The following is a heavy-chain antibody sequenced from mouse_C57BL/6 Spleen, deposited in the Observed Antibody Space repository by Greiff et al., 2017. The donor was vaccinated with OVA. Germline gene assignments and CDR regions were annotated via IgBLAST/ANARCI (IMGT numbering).Heavy chain of an antibody. Sequence: VKLMESGPELVKPGASVKISCKASGYAFSSSWMNWVKQRPGKGLEWIGRIYPGDGDTNYNGKFKGKATLTADKSSSTAYMQLSSLTSEDSAVYFCARYNHDGYFDYWGQGTTLTVSS. CDR2: IYPGDGDT. V-gene: IGHV1-82*01. D-gene: IGHD1-3*01. CDR3: ARYNHDGYFDY. CDR1: GYAFSSSW. J-gene: IGHJ2*01.